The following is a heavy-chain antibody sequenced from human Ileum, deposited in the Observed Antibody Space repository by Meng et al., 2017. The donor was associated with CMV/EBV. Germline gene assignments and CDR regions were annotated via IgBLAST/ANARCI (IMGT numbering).Heavy chain of an antibody. D-gene: IGHD2-15*01. CDR1: GGSFSGYY. CDR2: INHSGST. V-gene: IGHV4-34*01. Sequence: VQREGWGEGLLKPSETLSLTCAVYGGSFSGYYWSWIRQPPGKGLEWIGEINHSGSTNYNPSLKSRVTISVDTSKNQFSLKLSSVTAADTAVYYCAREGTKLLGLKRWFDPWGQGTLVTVSS. CDR3: AREGTKLLGLKRWFDP. J-gene: IGHJ5*02.